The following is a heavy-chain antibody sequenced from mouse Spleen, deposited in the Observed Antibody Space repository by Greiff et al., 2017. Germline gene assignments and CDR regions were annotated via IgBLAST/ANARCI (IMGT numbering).Heavy chain of an antibody. D-gene: IGHD1-1*01. CDR1: GYTFTSYW. CDR3: ASYYYGSTSFAY. CDR2: IDPSDSYT. Sequence: QVQLQQPGAELVRPGTSVKLSCKASGYTFTSYWMHWVKQRPGQGLEWIGVIDPSDSYTNYNQKFKGKATLTVDTSSSTAYMQLSSLTSEDSAVYYCASYYYGSTSFAYWGQGTLVTVSA. J-gene: IGHJ3*01. V-gene: IGHV1-59*01.